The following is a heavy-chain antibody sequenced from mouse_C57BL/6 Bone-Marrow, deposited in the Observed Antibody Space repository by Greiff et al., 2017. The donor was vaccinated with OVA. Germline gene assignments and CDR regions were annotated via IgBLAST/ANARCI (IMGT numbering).Heavy chain of an antibody. V-gene: IGHV14-4*01. CDR3: TPTGPYY. D-gene: IGHD4-1*01. J-gene: IGHJ2*01. CDR2: IDPENGDT. Sequence: VQLQQSGAELVRPGASVKLSCTASGFNIKDDYMHWVKQRPEQGLEWIGWIDPENGDTEYASKFQGKATIPADTPSNTSYLQLSSLTSEDTAVYYCTPTGPYYWGQGTTLTVSS. CDR1: GFNIKDDY.